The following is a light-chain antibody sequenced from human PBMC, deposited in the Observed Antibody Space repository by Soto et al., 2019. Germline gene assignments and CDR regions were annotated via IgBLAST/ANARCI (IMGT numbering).Light chain of an antibody. V-gene: IGKV3-20*01. CDR3: QQYDSSPMT. CDR1: QSVSSSY. CDR2: GAS. Sequence: EIVLTQSPGTLSLSPGERATLSCRVSQSVSSSYLAWSQQKPGQAPRLLTYGASSRATGIPDRFSGSGSGTDFTLTISRLEPEDFAVYYCQQYDSSPMTFGQGTKVEIK. J-gene: IGKJ1*01.